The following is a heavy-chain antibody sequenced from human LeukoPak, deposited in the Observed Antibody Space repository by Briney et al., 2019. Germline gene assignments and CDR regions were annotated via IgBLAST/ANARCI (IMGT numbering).Heavy chain of an antibody. D-gene: IGHD1-7*01. CDR1: GFTFSDYN. CDR2: ISSGSVTI. J-gene: IGHJ4*02. V-gene: IGHV3-48*01. CDR3: ARDYWWNYDY. Sequence: PGGSLRLSCAASGFTFSDYNMNWVRQAPGKGLEWISYISSGSVTIAYADSVKGRFTISRDNSKNTIYLQMDSLRAEDTAIYYCARDYWWNYDYWGQGTLVTVSS.